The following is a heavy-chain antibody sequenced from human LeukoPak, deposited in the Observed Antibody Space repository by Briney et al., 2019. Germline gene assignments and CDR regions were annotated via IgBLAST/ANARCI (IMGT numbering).Heavy chain of an antibody. D-gene: IGHD3-9*01. CDR3: ARLEKPYYDILTGPRGWFDP. J-gene: IGHJ5*02. CDR1: GGSISSYY. CDR2: IYYSGST. V-gene: IGHV4-59*08. Sequence: SETLSLTCTVSGGSISSYYWSWTRQPPGKGLEWIGYIYYSGSTNYNPSLKSRVTISVDTSKNQFSLKLSSVTAADTAVYYCARLEKPYYDILTGPRGWFDPWGQGTLVTVSS.